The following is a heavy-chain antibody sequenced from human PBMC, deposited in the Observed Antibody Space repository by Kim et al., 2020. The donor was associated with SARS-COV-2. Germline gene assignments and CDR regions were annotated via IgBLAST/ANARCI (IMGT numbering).Heavy chain of an antibody. D-gene: IGHD3-10*02. CDR1: GFTFSNYG. CDR2: IYTGSSTI. J-gene: IGHJ4*02. V-gene: IGHV3-48*02. Sequence: GGSLRLSCAASGFTFSNYGMSWVRQAPGRGLEWISYIYTGSSTIYYADSVKGRFTISRDNAENSLYLQMNSLRYEDTAMYYCARMFYRGSDYWGQGTLVTVSS. CDR3: ARMFYRGSDY.